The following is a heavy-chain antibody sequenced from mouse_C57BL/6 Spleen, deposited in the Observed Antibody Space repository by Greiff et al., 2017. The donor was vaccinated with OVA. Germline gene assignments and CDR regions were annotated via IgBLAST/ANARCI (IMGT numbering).Heavy chain of an antibody. CDR1: GYTFTSYW. D-gene: IGHD1-1*01. V-gene: IGHV1-59*01. Sequence: QVQLQQPGAELVRPGTSVKLSCKASGYTFTSYWMHWVKQRPGQGLEWIGVIDPSDSYTNYNQKFKGKATLTVDTSSSTAYMQLSSLTSEDSAVYYCASPPLCITTVVASERYFDVWGTGTTVTVSS. J-gene: IGHJ1*03. CDR2: IDPSDSYT. CDR3: ASPPLCITTVVASERYFDV.